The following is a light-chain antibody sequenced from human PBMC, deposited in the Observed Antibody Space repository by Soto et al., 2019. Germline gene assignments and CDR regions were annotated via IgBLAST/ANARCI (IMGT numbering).Light chain of an antibody. CDR3: QQLNSC. CDR2: AAS. V-gene: IGKV1-9*01. J-gene: IGKJ3*01. Sequence: DIQLIQSPSFLSASVGDRVTITCRASQGISSYLAWYQQKPGKAPKLLIYAASTLQSGVPSRFSGSGSGTEFTLTISSLQPEDFATYYCQQLNSCFGPGTKVDIK. CDR1: QGISSY.